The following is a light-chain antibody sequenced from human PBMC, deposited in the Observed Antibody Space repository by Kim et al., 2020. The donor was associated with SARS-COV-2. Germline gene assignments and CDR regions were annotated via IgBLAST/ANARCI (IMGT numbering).Light chain of an antibody. Sequence: DVQLTQSPSSLSASVGDRVTITCRASQSIRSYLNWYQQRAGQVPKLLIYTTSNLQSGVPSRFSGSGSGTDFTPTISSLQPEDFATYYCQQSYSTPWTFGQGTKVDIK. CDR3: QQSYSTPWT. CDR2: TTS. V-gene: IGKV1-39*01. J-gene: IGKJ1*01. CDR1: QSIRSY.